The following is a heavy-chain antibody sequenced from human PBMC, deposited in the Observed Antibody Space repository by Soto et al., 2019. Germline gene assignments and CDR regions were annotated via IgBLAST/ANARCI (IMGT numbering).Heavy chain of an antibody. V-gene: IGHV4-31*03. Sequence: QVQLQESGPGLVKPSQTLSLTCTVSGGSISSGGYYWSWIRQHPGKGLQWIGYIYYSESTHYNPSLKSRVTISVDTSKHQLSLKLRSVTAADTAVYYCARAWGGYFDYWGQGTLVTVSS. J-gene: IGHJ4*02. D-gene: IGHD3-16*01. CDR3: ARAWGGYFDY. CDR2: IYYSEST. CDR1: GGSISSGGYY.